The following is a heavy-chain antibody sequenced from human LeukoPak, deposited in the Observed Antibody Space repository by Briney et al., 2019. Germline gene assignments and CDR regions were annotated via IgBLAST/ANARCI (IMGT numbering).Heavy chain of an antibody. CDR3: TRATIFGVVVHYYYMDV. CDR1: GYTFTSYY. J-gene: IGHJ6*03. Sequence: ASVKISCKASGYTFTSYYIHWVRQAPRQGLEWMGILNPSGGSTSYAQKFQGRVTMTRDTSTSTVYMELSSLRSDDTAVYYCTRATIFGVVVHYYYMDVWGKGTTVTVSS. V-gene: IGHV1-46*03. D-gene: IGHD3-3*01. CDR2: LNPSGGST.